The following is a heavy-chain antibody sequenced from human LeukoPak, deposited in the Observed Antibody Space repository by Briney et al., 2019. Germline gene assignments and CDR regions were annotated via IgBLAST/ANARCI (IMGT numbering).Heavy chain of an antibody. CDR3: ARHSGGPAAITHYYYYMDV. D-gene: IGHD2-2*01. V-gene: IGHV3-21*01. J-gene: IGHJ6*03. CDR1: GFTFSSYS. CDR2: ISSSSSYI. Sequence: GGSLRLPCAASGFTFSSYSMNWVRQAPGKGLEWVSSISSSSSYIYYADSVKGRFTISRDNAKNSLYLQMNSLRAEDTAVYYCARHSGGPAAITHYYYYMDVWGKGTTVTVSS.